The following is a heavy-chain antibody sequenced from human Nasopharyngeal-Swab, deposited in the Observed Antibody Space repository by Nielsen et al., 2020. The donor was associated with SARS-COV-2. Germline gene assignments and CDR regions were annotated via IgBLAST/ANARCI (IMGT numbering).Heavy chain of an antibody. D-gene: IGHD2-21*02. V-gene: IGHV3-33*01. J-gene: IGHJ4*02. Sequence: WIRQPPGKGLEWVAAIWYDGRNKYYADSVQGRFTISRDNSKNALYLQMNSLRAEDTAMYYCASAGGGGDWHWGQGTLVTVSS. CDR3: ASAGGGGDWH. CDR2: IWYDGRNK.